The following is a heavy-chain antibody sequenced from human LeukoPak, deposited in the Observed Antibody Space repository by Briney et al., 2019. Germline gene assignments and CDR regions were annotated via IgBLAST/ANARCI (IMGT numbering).Heavy chain of an antibody. D-gene: IGHD3-10*01. J-gene: IGHJ6*03. V-gene: IGHV4-39*07. Sequence: SETLSLTCTVSGASITLRGFYWGWIRQPPGKGLEWIGTIYYTGTTYYNPSLKSRVTISVDTSKNQFSLKLSSVTAADTAVYYCARDVEASDYGSGSHYYYMDVWGKGTTVTVSS. CDR1: GASITLRGFY. CDR2: IYYTGTT. CDR3: ARDVEASDYGSGSHYYYMDV.